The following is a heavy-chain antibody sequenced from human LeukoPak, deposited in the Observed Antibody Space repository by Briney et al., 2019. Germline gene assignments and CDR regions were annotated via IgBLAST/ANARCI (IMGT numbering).Heavy chain of an antibody. V-gene: IGHV4-39*01. D-gene: IGHD1-26*01. CDR3: ASCWELANWFDP. Sequence: SETLSLTCTVSGGSISSSSYYWGWIRQPPGKGLEWIGSIYYSGSTYYNPSLKSRVTISVDTSKNQFSLKLSSVTAADTAVYYCASCWELANWFDPWGQGTLVTVSS. J-gene: IGHJ5*02. CDR1: GGSISSSSYY. CDR2: IYYSGST.